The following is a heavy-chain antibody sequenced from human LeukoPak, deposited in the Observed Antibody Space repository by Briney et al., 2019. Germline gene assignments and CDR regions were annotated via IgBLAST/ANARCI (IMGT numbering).Heavy chain of an antibody. V-gene: IGHV3-23*01. J-gene: IGHJ6*02. CDR2: ISGCGGST. D-gene: IGHD1-14*01. CDR3: AKGRKSYYYGMDV. CDR1: GFTFSMYA. Sequence: PGGSLRLSCAASGFTFSMYAMNWVRQAPGKGLEWVSGISGCGGSTYYADSVKGRFTISRDNSKNTLYLQMNSLRAEDTAVYHCAKGRKSYYYGMDVWGQGTTVTVSS.